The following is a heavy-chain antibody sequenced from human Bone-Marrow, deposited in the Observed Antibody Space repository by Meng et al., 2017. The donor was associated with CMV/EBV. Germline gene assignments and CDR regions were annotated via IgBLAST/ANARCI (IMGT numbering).Heavy chain of an antibody. CDR1: RFTFSSYA. Sequence: GESLKISCAASRFTFSSYAMHWVRQAPGKGLEWVAVISYDGSNKYYADSVKGRFTISRDNSKNTLYLQMNSLRAEDTAVYYCARDRNIVVGYGMDVWGQGTTVTVSS. J-gene: IGHJ6*02. CDR3: ARDRNIVVGYGMDV. D-gene: IGHD2-2*01. V-gene: IGHV3-30-3*01. CDR2: ISYDGSNK.